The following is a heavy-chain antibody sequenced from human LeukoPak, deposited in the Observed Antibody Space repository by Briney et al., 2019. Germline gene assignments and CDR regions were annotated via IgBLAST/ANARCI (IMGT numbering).Heavy chain of an antibody. CDR3: TTRLVGATQLFDY. J-gene: IGHJ4*02. Sequence: GGSLRLSCAASGFTFSNAWMNWVRQAPGKGLEWVGRIKSKTDGGTTDYAAPVKGRFTISRDDSKNTLYLQMNSPKTEDTAVYYCTTRLVGATQLFDYWGQGTLVTVSS. CDR2: IKSKTDGGTT. CDR1: GFTFSNAW. V-gene: IGHV3-15*07. D-gene: IGHD1-26*01.